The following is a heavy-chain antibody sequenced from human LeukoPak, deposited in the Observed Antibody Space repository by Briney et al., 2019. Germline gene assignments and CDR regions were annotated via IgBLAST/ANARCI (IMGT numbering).Heavy chain of an antibody. Sequence: TGGSLRLSCAASGVTLSTYAMSWARQAPGKGLEWVSGISSSGSGDNTYYADSVKGRFTISRDSSKNTLFLHMNSLRAEDTAVYYCAKDPQYQLLTGFDYWGQGTLVTVSS. CDR1: GVTLSTYA. CDR3: AKDPQYQLLTGFDY. J-gene: IGHJ4*02. V-gene: IGHV3-23*01. D-gene: IGHD2-2*01. CDR2: ISSSGSGDNT.